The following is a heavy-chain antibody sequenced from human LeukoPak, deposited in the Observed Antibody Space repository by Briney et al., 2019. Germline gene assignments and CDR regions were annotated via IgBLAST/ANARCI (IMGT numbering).Heavy chain of an antibody. J-gene: IGHJ4*02. D-gene: IGHD5-24*01. Sequence: PGGSLRLSCEASGFTFSSYGMHWVRQAPGKGLEWVAFIRYDGSNKYYADSVKGRFTISRDNAKNSLYLQMNSLRAEDTAVYYCATEMATTEYCFDYWGQGTLVTVSS. CDR1: GFTFSSYG. CDR3: ATEMATTEYCFDY. V-gene: IGHV3-30*02. CDR2: IRYDGSNK.